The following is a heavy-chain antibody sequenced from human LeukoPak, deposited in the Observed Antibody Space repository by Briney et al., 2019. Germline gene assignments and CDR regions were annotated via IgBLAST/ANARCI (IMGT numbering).Heavy chain of an antibody. CDR2: ISSSSSYI. Sequence: GGSLRLSCAASGFTFSSYSMNWVRQAPGKGLEWVSSISSSSSYIYYADSVKGRFTISRDNAKNSLYLQMNSLRAEDTAVYYCARLLPRYYYYYMDVWGKGTTVTVSS. CDR1: GFTFSSYS. CDR3: ARLLPRYYYYYMDV. J-gene: IGHJ6*03. V-gene: IGHV3-21*01. D-gene: IGHD1-26*01.